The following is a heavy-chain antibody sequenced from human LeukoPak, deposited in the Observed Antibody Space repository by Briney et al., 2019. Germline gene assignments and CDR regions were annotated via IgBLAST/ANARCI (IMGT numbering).Heavy chain of an antibody. Sequence: PSETLSLTCAVYGGSFSGYYWSWIRQPPGKGREWIGEINHSGSTNHNPSLKSRVTISVDTSKNQFSLKLSSVTAADTAVYYCARMGVGARPFDYWGQGTLVTVSS. CDR1: GGSFSGYY. J-gene: IGHJ4*02. D-gene: IGHD1-26*01. CDR3: ARMGVGARPFDY. V-gene: IGHV4-34*01. CDR2: INHSGST.